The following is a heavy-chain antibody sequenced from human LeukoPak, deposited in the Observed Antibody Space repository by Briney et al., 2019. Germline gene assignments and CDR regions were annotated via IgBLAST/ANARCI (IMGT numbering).Heavy chain of an antibody. D-gene: IGHD3-22*01. Sequence: PSETLSLTCAVSGYSISSGYYWGWIRQPPGKGLQWIGSIYHSGSTYYNPSLKSRVTISVDTSKNQFSLKLSSVTAADTAVYYCARDYHSSGYSVGYWGQGTLVTVSS. CDR1: GYSISSGYY. CDR2: IYHSGST. CDR3: ARDYHSSGYSVGY. V-gene: IGHV4-38-2*02. J-gene: IGHJ4*02.